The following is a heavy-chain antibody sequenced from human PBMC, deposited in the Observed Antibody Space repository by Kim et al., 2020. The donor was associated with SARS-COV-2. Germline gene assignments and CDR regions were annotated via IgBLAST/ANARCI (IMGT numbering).Heavy chain of an antibody. Sequence: SVIGRFTISRDNSKNTLYLQMNSLRAEDTAVYYCSSSPHYYDSSGNAFDIWGQGTMVTVSS. CDR3: SSSPHYYDSSGNAFDI. V-gene: IGHV3-23*01. D-gene: IGHD3-22*01. J-gene: IGHJ3*02.